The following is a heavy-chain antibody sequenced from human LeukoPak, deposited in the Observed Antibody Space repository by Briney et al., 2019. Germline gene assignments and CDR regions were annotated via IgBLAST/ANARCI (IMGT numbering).Heavy chain of an antibody. CDR1: GGSISSYY. CDR3: ASLQQSHYYYYYMDV. D-gene: IGHD4-11*01. Sequence: SETLSLICTVSGGSISSYYWSWIRQPPGKGLEWIGYIYYSGSTNYNPSLKSRVTISVDTSKNQFSLKLSSVTAADTAVYYCASLQQSHYYYYYMDVWGKGTTVTVSS. J-gene: IGHJ6*03. V-gene: IGHV4-59*01. CDR2: IYYSGST.